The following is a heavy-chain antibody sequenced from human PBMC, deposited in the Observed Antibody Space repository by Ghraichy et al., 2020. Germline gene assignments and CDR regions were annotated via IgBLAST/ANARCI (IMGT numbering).Heavy chain of an antibody. J-gene: IGHJ4*02. Sequence: ASVKVSCKASGYTFTGYYMHWVRLAPGQGLEWMGWINPNSGGTNYAQKFQGRVTMTRDTSISTAYMELSRLRSDDTAVYYCARERSVSSSWYLLGYWGQGTLVTVSS. CDR2: INPNSGGT. V-gene: IGHV1-2*02. D-gene: IGHD6-13*01. CDR1: GYTFTGYY. CDR3: ARERSVSSSWYLLGY.